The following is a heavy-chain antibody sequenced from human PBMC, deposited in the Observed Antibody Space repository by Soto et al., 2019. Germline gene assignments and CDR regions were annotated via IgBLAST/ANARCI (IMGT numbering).Heavy chain of an antibody. CDR2: IYYTGNT. Sequence: SETLSLTCTVSGGSISNYYWGWILQPPGKGLEYIGYIYYTGNTNYNPSLKSRVTISLDTSKNQFSLNLSSVTAADTAVYYCARQMVRGVMALDYWGQGILVTVSS. V-gene: IGHV4-59*01. CDR1: GGSISNYY. CDR3: ARQMVRGVMALDY. J-gene: IGHJ4*02. D-gene: IGHD3-10*01.